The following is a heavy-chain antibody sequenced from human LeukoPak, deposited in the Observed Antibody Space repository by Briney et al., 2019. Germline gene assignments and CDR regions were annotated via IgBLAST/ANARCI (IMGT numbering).Heavy chain of an antibody. CDR2: INPSGGST. J-gene: IGHJ5*02. V-gene: IGHV1-46*01. CDR1: GYTFTSYY. CDR3: ARDNSVEDTAWWFDP. D-gene: IGHD4-23*01. Sequence: ASVKVSCKASGYTFTSYYMHWVRQAPGQGLEWMGIINPSGGSTSYAQKFQGRVTMTRDMSTSTDYMELSSLRSEDTAVYYCARDNSVEDTAWWFDPWCQGTLVTVSS.